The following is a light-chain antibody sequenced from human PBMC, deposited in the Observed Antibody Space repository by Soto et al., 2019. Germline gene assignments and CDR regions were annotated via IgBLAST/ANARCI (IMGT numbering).Light chain of an antibody. CDR1: QSVSNNY. Sequence: EIVLTQSPGTLSLSPGERATLSCRASQSVSNNYLAWYQQKPGQAPRLLIYGASTRVTGIPARFSGSGSGTEFTLTISSLQPDDFATYYCQHYNSYSEAFGQGTKVDIK. CDR3: QHYNSYSEA. CDR2: GAS. V-gene: IGKV3-20*01. J-gene: IGKJ1*01.